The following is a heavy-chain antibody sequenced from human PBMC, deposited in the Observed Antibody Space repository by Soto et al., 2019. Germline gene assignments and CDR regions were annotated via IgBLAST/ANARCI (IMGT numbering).Heavy chain of an antibody. D-gene: IGHD4-17*01. CDR2: LSGYNGDT. J-gene: IGHJ6*02. Sequence: QGQLVQSGAEVKKPGASVKISCKTSGYTFTSYGISWVRQAPGQGLEWMGWLSGYNGDTSYAQKFQGRVTMTTDRSTPTAYMELRSLRADDTAVYYCARDDYGDFWSHSRVDVWGQGTTVTVSS. CDR3: ARDDYGDFWSHSRVDV. V-gene: IGHV1-18*01. CDR1: GYTFTSYG.